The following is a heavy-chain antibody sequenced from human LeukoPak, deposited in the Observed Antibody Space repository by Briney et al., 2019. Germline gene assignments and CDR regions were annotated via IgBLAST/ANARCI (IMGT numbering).Heavy chain of an antibody. V-gene: IGHV1-18*01. J-gene: IGHJ6*02. CDR2: ISAYNGNT. Sequence: ASVKVSCKASGYTFTSYGISWVRQAPGQGLEWMGWISAYNGNTNYAQKLQGRVTMTTDTSTSTAYMELRSLRSDDTAVYYCARRYEWELPLDYYYGMDVWGQGTTVTVSS. CDR1: GYTFTSYG. CDR3: ARRYEWELPLDYYYGMDV. D-gene: IGHD1-26*01.